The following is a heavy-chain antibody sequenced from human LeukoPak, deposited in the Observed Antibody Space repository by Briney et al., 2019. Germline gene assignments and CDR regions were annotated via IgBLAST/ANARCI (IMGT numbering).Heavy chain of an antibody. CDR1: GYSFTTYW. CDR2: ISPGDSDT. J-gene: IGHJ4*02. CDR3: ARLRGYSVYDLDC. D-gene: IGHD5/OR15-5a*01. V-gene: IGHV5-51*01. Sequence: GESLKISCKGSGYSFTTYWIGWVRQMPGKGLEWMGIISPGDSDTRYSPSFQGQVTISADKSISTAYLQWSSLKASDTAMYYCARLRGYSVYDLDCWGQGTLVTVSS.